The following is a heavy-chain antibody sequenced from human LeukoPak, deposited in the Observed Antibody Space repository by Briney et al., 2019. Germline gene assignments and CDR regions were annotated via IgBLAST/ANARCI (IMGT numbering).Heavy chain of an antibody. CDR2: IRYSGSA. Sequence: SETLSLTCAVYGGSFSGYYWTWIRQPPGKGLEWIGEIRYSGSATYNPSLKSRVTISADTSKNQFSLKMNSVTAADTAVYYCARGQWFRAFWSRGTPVTVSS. CDR1: GGSFSGYY. CDR3: ARGQWFRAF. J-gene: IGHJ4*02. D-gene: IGHD3-10*01. V-gene: IGHV4-34*01.